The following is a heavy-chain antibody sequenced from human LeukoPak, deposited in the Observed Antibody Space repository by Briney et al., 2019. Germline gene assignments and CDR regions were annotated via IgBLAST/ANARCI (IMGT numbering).Heavy chain of an antibody. CDR1: GFTFSSYG. CDR3: AKDAAYTFDY. Sequence: PGGSLRLSCAASGFTFSSYGMHWVRQAPGKGLEWVAVISYDGSNKYYADSVKGRFTISRENSKNTLYLQMNSLRTEDTAVYYCAKDAAYTFDYWGQGTLVTVSS. D-gene: IGHD2-15*01. V-gene: IGHV3-30*18. CDR2: ISYDGSNK. J-gene: IGHJ4*02.